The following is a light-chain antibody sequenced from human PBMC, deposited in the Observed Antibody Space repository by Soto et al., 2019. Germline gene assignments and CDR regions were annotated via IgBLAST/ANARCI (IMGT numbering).Light chain of an antibody. CDR2: AAS. CDR3: QQYGSSPIT. J-gene: IGKJ5*01. V-gene: IGKV3-20*01. Sequence: EIALTQSPATLSLSPGERATLSCRASQSVSSYLAWYQQKPGQAPRLLIYAASSRATGIPDRFSGSGSATDFTLTISRLEPEDFAVYYCQQYGSSPITFGQGTRLEIK. CDR1: QSVSSY.